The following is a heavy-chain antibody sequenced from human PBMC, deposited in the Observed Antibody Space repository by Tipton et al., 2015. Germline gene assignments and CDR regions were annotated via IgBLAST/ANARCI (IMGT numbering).Heavy chain of an antibody. V-gene: IGHV4-61*01. Sequence: GSLRLSCTVSGGSVNSGSYYWTWIRQPPGKELEWIGNIYYGGGTNYNPSLKSRVTISLETSKNQFSLRLSSVTAADTALYYCATRGAFSSAWYTYFDYWGQGTLVTVSS. CDR1: GGSVNSGSYY. J-gene: IGHJ4*02. CDR3: ATRGAFSSAWYTYFDY. D-gene: IGHD6-19*01. CDR2: IYYGGGT.